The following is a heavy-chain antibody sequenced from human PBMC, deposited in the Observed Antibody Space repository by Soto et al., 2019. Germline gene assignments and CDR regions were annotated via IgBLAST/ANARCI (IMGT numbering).Heavy chain of an antibody. Sequence: QVQLVQSGAEVKKPGSSVKVSCKASGGTFSSYTISWVRQAPGQGLEWMGRIIPILGIANYAQKFQGRVTITADKSTSTGYEERGGMRSDDTAVYYCARELRGGGGTIGYCSSTSCYASYYYYYMDVWGKGTTVTVSS. V-gene: IGHV1-69*08. CDR2: IIPILGIA. D-gene: IGHD2-2*01. J-gene: IGHJ6*03. CDR1: GGTFSSYT. CDR3: ARELRGGGGTIGYCSSTSCYASYYYYYMDV.